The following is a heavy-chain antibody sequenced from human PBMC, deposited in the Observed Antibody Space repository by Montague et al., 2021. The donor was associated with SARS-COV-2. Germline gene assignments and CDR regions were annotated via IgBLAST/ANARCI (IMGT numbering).Heavy chain of an antibody. CDR3: ARGPLILPTILEVGFDW. Sequence: SETLSLTCTVSGDSISRYYWSWIRQPPGKGLEWIGYIYYSGNTNSNPSPKSRATISIDTSKNQFSLKLTSVTAADTAVYFCARGPLILPTILEVGFDWWGQGTLVTVSS. CDR1: GDSISRYY. J-gene: IGHJ4*02. D-gene: IGHD3-3*01. CDR2: IYYSGNT. V-gene: IGHV4-59*01.